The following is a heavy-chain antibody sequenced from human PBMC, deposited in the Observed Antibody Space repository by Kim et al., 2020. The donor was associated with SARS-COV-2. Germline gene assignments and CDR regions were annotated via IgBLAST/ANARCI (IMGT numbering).Heavy chain of an antibody. CDR1: GFTFSSYS. D-gene: IGHD3-22*01. Sequence: GGSLRLSCAASGFTFSSYSMNWVRRAPGKGLEWVSSISSSSSYIYYADSVKGRFTISRDNAKNSLYLQMNSLRAEDTAVYYCARDLWTMIVVAMSMDVWGQGTTVTVSS. J-gene: IGHJ6*02. CDR3: ARDLWTMIVVAMSMDV. CDR2: ISSSSSYI. V-gene: IGHV3-21*01.